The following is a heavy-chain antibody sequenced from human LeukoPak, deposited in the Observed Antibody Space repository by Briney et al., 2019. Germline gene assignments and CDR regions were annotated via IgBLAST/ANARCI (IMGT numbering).Heavy chain of an antibody. CDR1: GGSISSGSYY. Sequence: PSQTLSLTCTVSGGSISSGSYYWSWIRQPAGKGLEWIGRIYTSGSTNYNPSLKSRVTISVDTSKNQFSLKLSSVTAADTAAYYCARDDYDSSGHIKGAFDYWGQGTLVTVSS. CDR3: ARDDYDSSGHIKGAFDY. D-gene: IGHD3-22*01. J-gene: IGHJ4*02. CDR2: IYTSGST. V-gene: IGHV4-61*02.